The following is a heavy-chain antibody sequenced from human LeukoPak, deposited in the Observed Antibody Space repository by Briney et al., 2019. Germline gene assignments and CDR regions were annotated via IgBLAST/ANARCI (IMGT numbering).Heavy chain of an antibody. J-gene: IGHJ6*02. D-gene: IGHD5-12*01. V-gene: IGHV3-30-3*01. CDR3: ARVGSGYMDFAYYGMDV. CDR2: ISYDGSNK. CDR1: GFTFSSYA. Sequence: GGSLRLSCAASGFTFSSYAMHWVRQAPGKGLEWVAVISYDGSNKYYADSVKGRFTISRDNSKNTLYLQMNSLRAEDTAVYYCARVGSGYMDFAYYGMDVWGQGTTVTVFS.